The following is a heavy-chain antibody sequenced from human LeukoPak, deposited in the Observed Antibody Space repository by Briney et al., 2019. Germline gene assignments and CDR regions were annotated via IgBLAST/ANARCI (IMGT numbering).Heavy chain of an antibody. CDR3: ASGSSWQTLFDY. CDR2: IYSGGST. V-gene: IGHV3-66*01. D-gene: IGHD6-13*01. Sequence: GGSLRLSCAASGFTFSDYYMSWVRQAPGKGLEWVSVIYSGGSTYYADSVKGRFTISRDNSKNTLYLQMNSLRAEDTAVYYCASGSSWQTLFDYWGQGTLVTVSS. CDR1: GFTFSDYY. J-gene: IGHJ4*02.